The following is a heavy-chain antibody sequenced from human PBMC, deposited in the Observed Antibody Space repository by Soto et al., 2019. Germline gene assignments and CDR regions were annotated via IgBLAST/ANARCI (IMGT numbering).Heavy chain of an antibody. CDR3: AREDAARIERWFDA. CDR1: GGSIISASYS. CDR2: IYSSGST. D-gene: IGHD6-6*01. J-gene: IGHJ5*02. V-gene: IGHV4-31*11. Sequence: SETLSLTCAVSGGSIISASYSWNWIRQSPGRGLEWIGHIYSSGSTYYDPSLKSRVSISVDTSNNQFSLKLTSVTAADTAVYFCAREDAARIERWFDAWGQGILVTVSS.